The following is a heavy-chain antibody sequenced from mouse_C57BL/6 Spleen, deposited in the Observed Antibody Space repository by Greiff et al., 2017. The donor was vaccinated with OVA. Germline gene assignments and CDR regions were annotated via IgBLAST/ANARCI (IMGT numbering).Heavy chain of an antibody. CDR2: ISSGSSTI. Sequence: EVKLVESGGGLVKPGGSLKLSCAASGFTFSDYGMHWVRQAPEKGLEWVAYISSGSSTIYYADTVKGRFTISRDNAKNTLFLQMTSLRSEDTAMYYCARGIYYDYDGPLAYWGQGTLVTVSA. J-gene: IGHJ3*01. D-gene: IGHD2-4*01. V-gene: IGHV5-17*01. CDR3: ARGIYYDYDGPLAY. CDR1: GFTFSDYG.